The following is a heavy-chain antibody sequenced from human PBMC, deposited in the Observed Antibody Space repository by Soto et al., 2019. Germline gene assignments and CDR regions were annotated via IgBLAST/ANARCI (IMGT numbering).Heavy chain of an antibody. J-gene: IGHJ4*02. V-gene: IGHV1-2*04. Sequence: ASVKVSCKTSGYTFTGYYMHWVRQAPGQGLEWMGWINPNSGGTNYAQKFQGWVTMTRDTSISTAYMELSGLRSDDTAVYYCAREAKSDDGDYYFDYWGQGTLVTVSS. D-gene: IGHD4-17*01. CDR1: GYTFTGYY. CDR2: INPNSGGT. CDR3: AREAKSDDGDYYFDY.